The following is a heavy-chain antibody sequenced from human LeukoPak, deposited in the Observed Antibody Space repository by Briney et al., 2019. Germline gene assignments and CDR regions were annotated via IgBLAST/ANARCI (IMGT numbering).Heavy chain of an antibody. Sequence: GGSLRLSCAASGFTFSSYSMNWVRQAPGKGLEWVSSISSSSSYIYYADSVKGRFTISRDNAKNSLYLQMNSLRAEDTAVYYCARQPVKGYYYDSSGYAGAFDIWGQGTMVTVSS. CDR1: GFTFSSYS. J-gene: IGHJ3*02. CDR3: ARQPVKGYYYDSSGYAGAFDI. CDR2: ISSSSSYI. D-gene: IGHD3-22*01. V-gene: IGHV3-21*01.